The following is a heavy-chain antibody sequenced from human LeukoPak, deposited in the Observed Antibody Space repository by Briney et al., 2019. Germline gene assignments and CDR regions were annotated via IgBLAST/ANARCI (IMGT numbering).Heavy chain of an antibody. CDR2: IYSGGST. CDR3: ARSEHSGQQLVGGDAFDI. V-gene: IGHV3-66*01. D-gene: IGHD6-13*01. CDR1: GFTVSSNY. Sequence: PGGSLRLSCAASGFTVSSNYMSWVRQAPGKGLEWVSIIYSGGSTYYADSVRGRFTISRDNAKNSLYLQMNSLRAEGTAVYYCARSEHSGQQLVGGDAFDIWGQGTMVTVSS. J-gene: IGHJ3*02.